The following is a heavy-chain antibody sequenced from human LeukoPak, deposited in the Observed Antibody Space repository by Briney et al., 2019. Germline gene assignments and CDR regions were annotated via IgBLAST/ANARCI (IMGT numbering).Heavy chain of an antibody. D-gene: IGHD3-22*01. CDR1: GGTFSSYA. CDR2: IIPIFGTA. V-gene: IGHV1-69*13. CDR3: ARDLYYDSRGYPQNYYYYYGMDV. J-gene: IGHJ6*02. Sequence: SVKVSCKASGGTFSSYAISWVRQAPGQGLEWMGGIIPIFGTANYAQKFRGRVTITADESTSTAYMELSSLRSEDTAVYYCARDLYYDSRGYPQNYYYYYGMDVWGQGTTVTVSS.